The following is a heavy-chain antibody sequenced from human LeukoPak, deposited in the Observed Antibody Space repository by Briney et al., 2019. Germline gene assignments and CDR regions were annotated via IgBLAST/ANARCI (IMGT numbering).Heavy chain of an antibody. Sequence: GSLRLSCAASGFTFSSYGMHWVRQAPGKGLEWVAVIWYDGSNKYYADSVKGRFTISRDNSKNTLYLQMNSLRAEDTAVYYCARDGGHDGDYAYFQHWGQGTLVTVSS. CDR2: IWYDGSNK. D-gene: IGHD4-17*01. CDR1: GFTFSSYG. CDR3: ARDGGHDGDYAYFQH. J-gene: IGHJ1*01. V-gene: IGHV3-33*01.